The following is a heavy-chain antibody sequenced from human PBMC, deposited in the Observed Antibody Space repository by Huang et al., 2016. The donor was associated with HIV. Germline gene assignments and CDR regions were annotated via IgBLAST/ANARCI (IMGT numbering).Heavy chain of an antibody. J-gene: IGHJ4*02. D-gene: IGHD2-21*02. CDR3: ATDLGGYSFDY. CDR2: IRFDGGNK. CDR1: GFSFSRYG. V-gene: IGHV3-30*02. Sequence: QEQLVESGGGVVQPGGSLRFSCATSGFSFSRYGMHWVRQAPGKGLEWVAFIRFDGGNKHYADSAKGRFTISRDNSKKMLFLEMNSLRGDDTAFYYCATDLGGYSFDYWGQGALVSVSS.